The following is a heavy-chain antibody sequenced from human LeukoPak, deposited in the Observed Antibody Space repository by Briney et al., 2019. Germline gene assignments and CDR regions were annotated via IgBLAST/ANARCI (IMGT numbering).Heavy chain of an antibody. CDR2: IKSKTDGGTT. V-gene: IGHV3-15*01. Sequence: SGGSLRLSCAASGFTFSNAWMSWGRQAPGKGLEWVGRIKSKTDGGTTDYAAPVKGRLTISRDDSKNTLYLQINSLETEDTGCYYCNTVSPPNTYFDWLFPHPTTDSWGQGTLVTGSP. D-gene: IGHD3-9*01. J-gene: IGHJ4*02. CDR3: NTVSPPNTYFDWLFPHPTTDS. CDR1: GFTFSNAW.